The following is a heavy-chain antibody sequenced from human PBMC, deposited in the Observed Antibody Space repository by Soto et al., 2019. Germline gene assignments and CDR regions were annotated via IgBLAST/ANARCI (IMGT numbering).Heavy chain of an antibody. D-gene: IGHD3-22*01. V-gene: IGHV1-69*13. CDR3: ARVLGYYDSSGLYQP. J-gene: IGHJ5*02. Sequence: GPPVKVSCKASGGTFSSYAISWVRQAPGQGLEWMGGIIPIFGTANYAQKFQGRVTITADESTSTAYMELSSLRSEDTAVYYCARVLGYYDSSGLYQPWGQGTLVTVSS. CDR2: IIPIFGTA. CDR1: GGTFSSYA.